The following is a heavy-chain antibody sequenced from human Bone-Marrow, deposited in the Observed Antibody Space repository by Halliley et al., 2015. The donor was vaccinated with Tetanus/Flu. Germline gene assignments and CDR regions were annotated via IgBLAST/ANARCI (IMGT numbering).Heavy chain of an antibody. CDR3: ARGNYHASWWFDS. V-gene: IGHV4-34*01. J-gene: IGHJ5*01. CDR1: GGAFSGYY. CDR2: INYDGTT. D-gene: IGHD3-10*01. Sequence: TLSLTCAVYGGAFSGYYWGWNRQAPGEGLGGLGEINYDGTTENNPSPNSRVTLSLDTKKKQVSLKVTSVTAADTAIYYCARGNYHASWWFDSWGRGTLVTVSS.